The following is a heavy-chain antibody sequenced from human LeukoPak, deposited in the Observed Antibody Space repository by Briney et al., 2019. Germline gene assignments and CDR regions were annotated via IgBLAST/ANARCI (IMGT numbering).Heavy chain of an antibody. CDR3: AKSNGYGLLDI. CDR1: GGSISSSSYY. V-gene: IGHV4-39*07. D-gene: IGHD3-22*01. Sequence: PSETLSLTCTVSGGSISSSSYYWGRIRQPPGKGLEWIGSIYYSGSTYYNPSLKSRVTISLATSTNQFSLKLNFRTAANTADYFCAKSNGYGLLDIWGQGTMVTVSS. CDR2: IYYSGST. J-gene: IGHJ3*02.